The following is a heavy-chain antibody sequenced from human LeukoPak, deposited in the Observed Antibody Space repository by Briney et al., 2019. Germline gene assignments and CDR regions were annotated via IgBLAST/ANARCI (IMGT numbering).Heavy chain of an antibody. V-gene: IGHV3-21*01. CDR2: ISSSSSYI. D-gene: IGHD3-3*01. CDR1: GFTFSSYS. Sequence: GGSLRLSCAASGFTFSSYSMNWVRQAPGKGLEWVSSISSSSSYIYYADSVKGRFTISRDNAKNSLYLQMNSLRAEDTAVYYCARDCVKGSGYYQLDAFDIWGQGTMVTVSS. CDR3: ARDCVKGSGYYQLDAFDI. J-gene: IGHJ3*02.